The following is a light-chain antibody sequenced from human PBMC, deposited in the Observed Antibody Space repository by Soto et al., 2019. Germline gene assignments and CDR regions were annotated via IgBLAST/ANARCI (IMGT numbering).Light chain of an antibody. CDR1: KLGDKY. Sequence: SYELTKPPSVSVSPGQTASITCSGDKLGDKYVCWYQQKPGQSPVLVIYQDSKRPSGIPERFSGSNSGNTATLTISGTQGMDEADYYCQAWDISTEVFGGGTKLTVL. J-gene: IGLJ2*01. CDR2: QDS. V-gene: IGLV3-1*01. CDR3: QAWDISTEV.